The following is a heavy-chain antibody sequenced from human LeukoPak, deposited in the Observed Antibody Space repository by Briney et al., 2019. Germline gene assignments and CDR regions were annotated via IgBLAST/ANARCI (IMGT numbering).Heavy chain of an antibody. J-gene: IGHJ4*02. CDR2: ISGSGGST. CDR1: GFTFSSYA. D-gene: IGHD6-19*01. Sequence: GGSLRLSCAASGFTFSSYAMSWVRQAPGKGLEWVSAISGSGGSTYYADSVKGRFTISRDNSKNTLYLQMNSLRAEDTAVYYCAKGPTSVAGRQRYFDYWGQGTLVTVSS. CDR3: AKGPTSVAGRQRYFDY. V-gene: IGHV3-23*01.